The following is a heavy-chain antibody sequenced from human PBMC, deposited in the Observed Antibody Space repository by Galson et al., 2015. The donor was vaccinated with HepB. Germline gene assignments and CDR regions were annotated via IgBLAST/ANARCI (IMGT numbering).Heavy chain of an antibody. V-gene: IGHV3-30*18. D-gene: IGHD6-19*01. J-gene: IGHJ4*02. Sequence: SLRLSCAASGFTFSDYGMHWVRQAPGPGPEWVAVISHDGLNTYYADSVRGRFTISRDNANNTLYLQMNSLRMEDTAVYFRVKLLAGIDYWGQGTLVAVSS. CDR2: ISHDGLNT. CDR3: VKLLAGIDY. CDR1: GFTFSDYG.